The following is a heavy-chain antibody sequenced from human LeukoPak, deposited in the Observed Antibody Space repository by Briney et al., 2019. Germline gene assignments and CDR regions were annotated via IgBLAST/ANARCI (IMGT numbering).Heavy chain of an antibody. CDR3: ARDWEGEQWLVPYYYYGMDV. J-gene: IGHJ6*02. Sequence: GGSLRLSCAASGFTFSSYGIHWVRQAPGKGLEWVSSISSSSSYIYYADSVKGRFTISRDNAKNTLYLQMNSLRAEDTAVYYCARDWEGEQWLVPYYYYGMDVWGQGTTVTVSS. CDR1: GFTFSSYG. CDR2: ISSSSSYI. V-gene: IGHV3-21*01. D-gene: IGHD6-19*01.